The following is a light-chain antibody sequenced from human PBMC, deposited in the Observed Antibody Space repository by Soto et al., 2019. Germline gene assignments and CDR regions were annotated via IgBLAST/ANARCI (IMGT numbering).Light chain of an antibody. CDR2: FDS. CDR1: DIETKS. Sequence: SSELTQPPSVSVAPGKTAIITCGGNDIETKSVHWYQQKAGQAPVLVMSFDSGRPSGIPERFSGSNSGNTASLTITRAEAGDEADYYCQVWDRPTDLVFGGGTQLTVL. V-gene: IGLV3-21*01. J-gene: IGLJ2*01. CDR3: QVWDRPTDLV.